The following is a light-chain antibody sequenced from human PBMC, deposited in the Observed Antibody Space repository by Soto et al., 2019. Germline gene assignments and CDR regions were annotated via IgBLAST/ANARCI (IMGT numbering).Light chain of an antibody. Sequence: QSALTQPPSASGSPGQSVTISCTGTSSDVGGYNYVSWYQQHPGKAPRLVIFEVTKRPSGVPDRFSGSKSANTASLTVSGLQAEDEADYCCSSYAGTNHLVFGGGTKLTVL. CDR3: SSYAGTNHLV. CDR2: EVT. V-gene: IGLV2-8*01. CDR1: SSDVGGYNY. J-gene: IGLJ2*01.